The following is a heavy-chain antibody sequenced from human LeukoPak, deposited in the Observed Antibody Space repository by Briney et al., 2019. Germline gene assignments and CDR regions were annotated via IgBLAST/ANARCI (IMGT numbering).Heavy chain of an antibody. CDR2: INPSGGSK. Sequence: ASVKVSCKASGYTFTSYYMHWVRQAPGQGLEWMGIINPSGGSKSYAQKFQGRVTMTRDTSTSTVYMELSSLRSEDTAVYYCARGGSYYDSRVFFDYWGQGTLVTVSS. CDR3: ARGGSYYDSRVFFDY. CDR1: GYTFTSYY. D-gene: IGHD3-22*01. J-gene: IGHJ4*02. V-gene: IGHV1-46*01.